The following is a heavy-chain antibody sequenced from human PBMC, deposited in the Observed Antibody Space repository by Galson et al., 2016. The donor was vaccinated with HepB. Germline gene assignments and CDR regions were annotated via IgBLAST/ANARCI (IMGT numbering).Heavy chain of an antibody. D-gene: IGHD3-22*01. V-gene: IGHV3-48*02. CDR3: ARVYYANTGYKFFDL. CDR1: GFTFSTSW. J-gene: IGHJ4*02. Sequence: SLRLSCAASGFTFSTSWMSWVRQAPEKGLEWISYIGSRSDNIQYVDSVKGRFTISRDNAENSLYLQMNSLRDDDTAMYYCARVYYANTGYKFFDLWGQGTLVTVSS. CDR2: IGSRSDNI.